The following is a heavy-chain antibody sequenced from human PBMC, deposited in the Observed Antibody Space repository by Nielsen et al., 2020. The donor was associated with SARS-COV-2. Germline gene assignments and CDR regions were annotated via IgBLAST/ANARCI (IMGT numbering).Heavy chain of an antibody. CDR3: AKRSGYTSGWYGDY. V-gene: IGHV3-23*01. J-gene: IGHJ4*02. Sequence: GGSLRLSCVVSGFTISTYAMSWVRQAPGKGLEWVSAISASTYHADSVKGRFTISRDNSKNTLYLQMNSLRAEDTAVYYCAKRSGYTSGWYGDYWGQGTLVTVSS. CDR1: GFTISTYA. CDR2: ISAST. D-gene: IGHD6-19*01.